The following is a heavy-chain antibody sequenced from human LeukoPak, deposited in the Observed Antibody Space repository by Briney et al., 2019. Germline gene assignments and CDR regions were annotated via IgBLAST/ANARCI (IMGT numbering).Heavy chain of an antibody. CDR3: ARPDDSESFYRANHY. V-gene: IGHV3-30*04. Sequence: PGRSLGLSCAASGFSFNTYPMHWVRQAPGKGLEWVAVISNDGNNKYYADSVKGRFTISRDNSNNTLSLQMNGLRVEVTAVYYCARPDDSESFYRANHYWGRGTLVTVS. CDR2: ISNDGNNK. CDR1: GFSFNTYP. J-gene: IGHJ4*02. D-gene: IGHD3-10*01.